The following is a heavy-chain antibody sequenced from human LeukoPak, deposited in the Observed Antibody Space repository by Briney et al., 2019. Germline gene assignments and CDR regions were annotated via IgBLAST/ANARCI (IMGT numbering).Heavy chain of an antibody. CDR3: GRDAGIDAFDI. D-gene: IGHD1-14*01. J-gene: IGHJ3*02. Sequence: KTGGSLRLSCGASGFTFGGYTIHWVRLAPGKGLEWVSYISSSLNMDFAESVKGRFTSSRDNARNSVYLQNNSLRVEDTAVYYCGRDAGIDAFDIWGQGTVVTVSS. CDR2: ISSSLNM. CDR1: GFTFGGYT. V-gene: IGHV3-21*01.